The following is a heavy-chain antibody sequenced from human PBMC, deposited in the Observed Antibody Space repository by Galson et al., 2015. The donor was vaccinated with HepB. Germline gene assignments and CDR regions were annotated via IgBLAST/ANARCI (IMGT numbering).Heavy chain of an antibody. CDR3: ARDDGARRIGYFDY. D-gene: IGHD1-26*01. J-gene: IGHJ4*02. Sequence: SLRLSCAASGFTFDDYGMSWVRQAPGKGLEWVSGINWNGGSTGYADSVKGRFTISRDNAKNSLYLQMNSLRAEDTALYYCARDDGARRIGYFDYWGQGTLVTVSS. CDR1: GFTFDDYG. CDR2: INWNGGST. V-gene: IGHV3-20*04.